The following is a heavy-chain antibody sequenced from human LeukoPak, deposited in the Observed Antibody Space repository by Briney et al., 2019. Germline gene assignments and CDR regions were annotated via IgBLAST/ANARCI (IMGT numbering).Heavy chain of an antibody. J-gene: IGHJ3*01. CDR1: GFTFSSYW. Sequence: GRSLRLSCAASGFTFSSYWMHWVRQAPGKGLVWVSRVKSDGSSTNYADSVKGRFTVSRDNAKNTLIQQMNSLRAEDTAVYYCARGGSPPEALGDTFDVWGHGTLVTVSS. CDR2: VKSDGSST. CDR3: ARGGSPPEALGDTFDV. V-gene: IGHV3-74*01. D-gene: IGHD1-26*01.